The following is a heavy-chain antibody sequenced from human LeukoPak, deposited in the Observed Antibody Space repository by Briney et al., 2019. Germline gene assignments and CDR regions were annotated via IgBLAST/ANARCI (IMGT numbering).Heavy chain of an antibody. CDR1: GFTFSDYS. D-gene: IGHD6-13*01. V-gene: IGHV3-21*01. CDR3: ARGSSRLDY. CDR2: ISTGSNYI. J-gene: IGHJ4*02. Sequence: PGGSLRLSCAASGFTFSDYSMNWVRQAPGKGLEWVSSISTGSNYIYYADSVKGRFTISRDNAKNPMYLQMNSLRAEDTAVYYCARGSSRLDYRGQGTLVTVSS.